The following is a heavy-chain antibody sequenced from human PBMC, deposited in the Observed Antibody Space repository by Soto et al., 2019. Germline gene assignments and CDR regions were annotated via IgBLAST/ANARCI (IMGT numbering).Heavy chain of an antibody. CDR3: AGEWARTNGWPRTPNYGMDV. V-gene: IGHV1-69*13. CDR2: IIPTFRTT. Sequence: GASVKVSCKTSGGTFSTYAISWVRQAPGQGLEWLGGIIPTFRTTSYAQKFRGRVTISADESTGTAYLELSSLTSEDTAMYYCAGEWARTNGWPRTPNYGMDVWGQGTTVTVSS. CDR1: GGTFSTYA. J-gene: IGHJ6*02. D-gene: IGHD6-19*01.